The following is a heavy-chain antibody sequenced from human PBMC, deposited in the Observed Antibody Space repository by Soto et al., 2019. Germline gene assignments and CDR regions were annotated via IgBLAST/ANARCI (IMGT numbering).Heavy chain of an antibody. CDR1: GFTFDDYA. J-gene: IGHJ4*02. D-gene: IGHD5-12*01. CDR3: AKDTSTSGYDFYYFDY. V-gene: IGHV3-9*01. Sequence: PGGSLRLSCAASGFTFDDYAMHWVRQAPGKGLEWVSGIDWNGGTKGYADSVKGRFTISRDNAKNSLYLQMNSLRAEDTAFYYCAKDTSTSGYDFYYFDYWGQGTLVTVSS. CDR2: IDWNGGTK.